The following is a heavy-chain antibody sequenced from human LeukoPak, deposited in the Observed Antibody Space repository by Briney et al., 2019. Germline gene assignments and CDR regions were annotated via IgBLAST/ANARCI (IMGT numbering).Heavy chain of an antibody. J-gene: IGHJ4*02. V-gene: IGHV3-20*04. D-gene: IGHD2-2*02. CDR2: INWNGGST. CDR1: GFTFDDYG. Sequence: GGSLRLSCAASGFTFDDYGMSWVRHAPGKGLEWVSGINWNGGSTVYADSVKGRFTISRDNAKNSVYLQMNSLGAEDTALYYCARGVYCSSTSCYTYVDYWGQGTLVTVSS. CDR3: ARGVYCSSTSCYTYVDY.